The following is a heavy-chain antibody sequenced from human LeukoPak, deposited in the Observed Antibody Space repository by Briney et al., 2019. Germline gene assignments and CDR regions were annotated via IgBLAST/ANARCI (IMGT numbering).Heavy chain of an antibody. V-gene: IGHV1-18*01. Sequence: ASVKVSCKASGYTFTSYGISWVRQAPGQGLEWMGWISAYNGNTNYAQKVQGRVTMTSDTSTSTAYMELRSLRSDDTAMYFCTRLGSYSPPSTGGNGFDVWGQGTLVTVSS. CDR1: GYTFTSYG. CDR3: TRLGSYSPPSTGGNGFDV. D-gene: IGHD1-26*01. J-gene: IGHJ3*01. CDR2: ISAYNGNT.